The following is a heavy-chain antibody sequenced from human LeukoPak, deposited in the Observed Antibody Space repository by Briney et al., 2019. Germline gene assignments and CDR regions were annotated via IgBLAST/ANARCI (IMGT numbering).Heavy chain of an antibody. D-gene: IGHD5-12*01. CDR3: ARAADIVATYYYYYYMDV. J-gene: IGHJ6*03. Sequence: ASVKVSCKASGYTFTSHDINWVRQATGQGLEWMGWMNPNSGNTGYAQKFQGRVTMTRNTSISTAYMELSSLRSEDTAVYYCARAADIVATYYYYYYMDVWGKGTTVTVSS. V-gene: IGHV1-8*01. CDR1: GYTFTSHD. CDR2: MNPNSGNT.